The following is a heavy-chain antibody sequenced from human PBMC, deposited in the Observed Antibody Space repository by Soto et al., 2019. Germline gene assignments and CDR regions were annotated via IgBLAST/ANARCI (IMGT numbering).Heavy chain of an antibody. CDR3: ARVGGGRDGYNFSGY. V-gene: IGHV1-69*01. CDR2: IIPIFGTA. CDR1: GGNFSSYA. D-gene: IGHD5-12*01. Sequence: QVQLVQSGAEVKKPGSSVKVSCKASGGNFSSYAISWVRQAPGQGLEWMGGIIPIFGTANYAQKFQDRVTITADESTSTAYMERSSLRSEDTAVYYCARVGGGRDGYNFSGYWGQGTLVTVSS. J-gene: IGHJ4*02.